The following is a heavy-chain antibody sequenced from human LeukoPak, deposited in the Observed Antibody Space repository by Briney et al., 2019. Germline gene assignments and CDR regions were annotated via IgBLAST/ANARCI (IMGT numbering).Heavy chain of an antibody. D-gene: IGHD6-25*01. CDR2: IHSSGTT. V-gene: IGHV4-59*01. Sequence: SETLSLTCTVSGDSISGYYWSWIRQPPGKGLEWIAFIHSSGTTNYNPSLKSRVSISVDTSNNQFSLNVNSVTAADPAVYYCARGGASSEWFDPWGQGTLVTVSS. J-gene: IGHJ5*02. CDR1: GDSISGYY. CDR3: ARGGASSEWFDP.